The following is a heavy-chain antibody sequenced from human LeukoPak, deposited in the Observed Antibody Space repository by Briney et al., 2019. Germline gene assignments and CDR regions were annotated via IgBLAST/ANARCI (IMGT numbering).Heavy chain of an antibody. CDR1: GYTFTSYY. Sequence: ASVKVSCKASGYTFTSYYMHWVRQAPGQGLEWMGIINPSGGSTSYAQKFQGRVTMTRDMSTSTVYMELSSLRSEDTAVYYCARGVVGGYSYGIFDYWGQGTLVTVSS. CDR2: INPSGGST. CDR3: ARGVVGGYSYGIFDY. D-gene: IGHD5-18*01. J-gene: IGHJ4*02. V-gene: IGHV1-46*01.